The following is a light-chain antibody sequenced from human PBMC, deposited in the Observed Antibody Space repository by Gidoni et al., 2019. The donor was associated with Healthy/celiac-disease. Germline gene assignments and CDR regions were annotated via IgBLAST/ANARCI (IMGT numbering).Light chain of an antibody. CDR1: QSLLHSNGYNY. V-gene: IGKV2-28*01. CDR2: LGS. J-gene: IGKJ4*01. CDR3: MQALQTPRLT. Sequence: DIVMAQSPLSLHVTPGEPASISCRSRQSLLHSNGYNYLDWYLQKPGQSPQLLNYLGSNRASGVPDRFSGSGSGTYFTLKIRSVEAEDVWVYYCMQALQTPRLTCGGGTKVEIK.